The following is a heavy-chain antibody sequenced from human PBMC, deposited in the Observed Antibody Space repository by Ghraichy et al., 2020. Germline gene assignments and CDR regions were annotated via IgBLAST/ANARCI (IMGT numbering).Heavy chain of an antibody. D-gene: IGHD3-16*01. Sequence: ASVKLSCKVSGYTLTELSMHWVRQAPGKGLEWMGGFDPEDGETIYAQKFQGRVTMTEDTSTDTAYMELSSLRSEDTAVYYCATVGDGRYPGLRLYYWGQGTLVTVSS. CDR3: ATVGDGRYPGLRLYY. CDR1: GYTLTELS. J-gene: IGHJ4*02. V-gene: IGHV1-24*01. CDR2: FDPEDGET.